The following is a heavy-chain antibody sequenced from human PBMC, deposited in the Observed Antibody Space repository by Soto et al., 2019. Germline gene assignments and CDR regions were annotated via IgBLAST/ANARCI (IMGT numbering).Heavy chain of an antibody. D-gene: IGHD5-18*01. CDR3: ARGGYRNFDY. J-gene: IGHJ4*02. CDR2: ISSSSNTI. V-gene: IGHV3-48*01. CDR1: GFTFSSYS. Sequence: GGSLRLSCAASGFTFSSYSMNWVRQAPGKGLEWISYISSSSNTIYYADSMKGRFTISRDNARNSLYLQMNGLRAEDTAMYYCARGGYRNFDYWGQGTLVTVSS.